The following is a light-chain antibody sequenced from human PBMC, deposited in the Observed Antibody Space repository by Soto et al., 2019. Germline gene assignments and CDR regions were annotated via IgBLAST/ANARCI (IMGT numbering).Light chain of an antibody. Sequence: DIQMTQSPSTLSASVGDRVTITCRASQSISSWLAWYQQKPGKAPKLLIYKASSLESGVPSRLSGSGSGTEVTLTISSLQPDDFATYYCQQYNSYSPYTFGQGTKLEIK. CDR1: QSISSW. J-gene: IGKJ2*01. V-gene: IGKV1-5*03. CDR2: KAS. CDR3: QQYNSYSPYT.